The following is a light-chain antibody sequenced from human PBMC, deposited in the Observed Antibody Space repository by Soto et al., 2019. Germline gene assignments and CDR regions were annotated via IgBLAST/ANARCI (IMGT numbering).Light chain of an antibody. V-gene: IGKV3-15*01. CDR2: GAS. CDR3: QQYSNWPLT. CDR1: QSVSSN. Sequence: EIVMTQSPATLSVSPGEGATLSCSASQSVSSNLAGYQQKPGQAPRLLIFGASTRATGIPARFSGSGSGAELSLTISALQSEDVALFYCQQYSNWPLTFGGGTKVGIK. J-gene: IGKJ4*01.